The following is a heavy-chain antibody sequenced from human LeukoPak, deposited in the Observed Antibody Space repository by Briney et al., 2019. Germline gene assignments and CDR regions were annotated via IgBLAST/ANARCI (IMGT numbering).Heavy chain of an antibody. CDR1: GYTFTSYG. CDR3: ARAYCSGGSCYFYYYYGMDV. Sequence: ASAKVSCKASGYTFTSYGISWVRQAPGQGLEWMGWISAYNGNTNYAQKLQGRVTMTIDTSTSTAYMELRSLRSDDTAVYYCARAYCSGGSCYFYYYYGMDVWGQGTTVTVSS. CDR2: ISAYNGNT. J-gene: IGHJ6*02. D-gene: IGHD2-15*01. V-gene: IGHV1-18*01.